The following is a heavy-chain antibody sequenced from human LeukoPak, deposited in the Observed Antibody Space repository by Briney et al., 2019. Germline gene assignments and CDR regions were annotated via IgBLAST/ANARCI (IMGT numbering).Heavy chain of an antibody. J-gene: IGHJ4*02. Sequence: SGTLSLTCAVSGGSISSSNWWSWVRQPPGKGLEWIAEIYHSGSTNYNPSLKSRVTISVDKSKNQFSLKLNSVTAADTAVYYCARVLHGSGTYYDYWGQGTLVTVSS. D-gene: IGHD3-10*01. CDR1: GGSISSSNW. V-gene: IGHV4-4*02. CDR3: ARVLHGSGTYYDY. CDR2: IYHSGST.